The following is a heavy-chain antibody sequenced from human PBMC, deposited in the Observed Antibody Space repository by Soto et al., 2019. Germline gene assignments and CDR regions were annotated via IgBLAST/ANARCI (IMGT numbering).Heavy chain of an antibody. J-gene: IGHJ1*01. Sequence: ASVKVSCKASGYTFTSYAMHWVRQAPGQRLEWMGWINAGNGNTKYAQKLQGRVTMTTDTSTSTAYMELRSLRSDDTAVYYCARDIGTQYSSGWEYFQHWGQGTLVTVSS. CDR3: ARDIGTQYSSGWEYFQH. V-gene: IGHV1-3*01. CDR1: GYTFTSYA. CDR2: INAGNGNT. D-gene: IGHD6-19*01.